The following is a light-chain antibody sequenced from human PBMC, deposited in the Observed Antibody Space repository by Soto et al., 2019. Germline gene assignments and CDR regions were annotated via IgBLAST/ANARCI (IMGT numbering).Light chain of an antibody. CDR1: SSGVGSYND. V-gene: IGLV2-14*01. CDR2: DVS. J-gene: IGLJ2*01. CDR3: SSYTTSSTLVV. Sequence: QSALTQPASVSGSPGQSITMSCTGTSSGVGSYNDFSWYQQYPGKAPKLMIYDVSNRPSGISYLFSGSKSGNAASLTISGLQAEDEADYYCSSYTTSSTLVVFGAGTKLTVL.